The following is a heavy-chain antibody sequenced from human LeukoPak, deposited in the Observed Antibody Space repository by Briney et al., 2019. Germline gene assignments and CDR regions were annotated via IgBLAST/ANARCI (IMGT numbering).Heavy chain of an antibody. CDR1: GGSFSGYY. CDR2: INHSGST. J-gene: IGHJ6*02. Sequence: PSETLSLTCAVYGGSFSGYYWSWIRQPPGKGLEWIGEINHSGSTNYNPSLKSRVTISVDTSKNQFSLKLSSVTAADTAVYYCARRAAAAAPTYYYYYYGMDVWGQGTTVTVSS. V-gene: IGHV4-34*01. CDR3: ARRAAAAAPTYYYYYYGMDV. D-gene: IGHD6-13*01.